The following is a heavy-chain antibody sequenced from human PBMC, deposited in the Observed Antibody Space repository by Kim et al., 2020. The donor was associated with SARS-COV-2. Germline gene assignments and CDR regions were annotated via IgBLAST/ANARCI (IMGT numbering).Heavy chain of an antibody. V-gene: IGHV3-23*01. CDR2: TGRGDKT. CDR3: AKLTTN. Sequence: TGRGDKTYYTDSVKGRFTISRDNSKNTLYLQMSSLRVEDTAVYYCAKLTTNWGQGTVVTVSS. J-gene: IGHJ4*02. D-gene: IGHD7-27*01.